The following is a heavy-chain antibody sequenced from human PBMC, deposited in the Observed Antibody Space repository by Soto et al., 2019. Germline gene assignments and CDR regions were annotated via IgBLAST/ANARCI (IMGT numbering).Heavy chain of an antibody. CDR3: ARDGYCSGGSCPLRTTGDFDY. J-gene: IGHJ4*02. CDR1: GYTFTSYC. Sequence: ASVKVSCKASGYTFTSYCISWVRQAPGQGLEWMGWISAYNGNTNYAQKLQGRVTMTTDTSTSTAYMELRSLRSDDTAVYYCARDGYCSGGSCPLRTTGDFDYWGQGTLVTVS. D-gene: IGHD2-15*01. CDR2: ISAYNGNT. V-gene: IGHV1-18*01.